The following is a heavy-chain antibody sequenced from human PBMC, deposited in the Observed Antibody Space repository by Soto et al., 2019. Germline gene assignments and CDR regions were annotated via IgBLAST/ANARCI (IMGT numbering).Heavy chain of an antibody. CDR3: ARDNYCTNGVCFLGWFDP. CDR2: IYYTGRT. J-gene: IGHJ5*02. D-gene: IGHD2-8*01. Sequence: QVLLQESGPGLVKPSETLSLTCTVSGGSVSNSNYYWSWIRQPPGEELEWIGYIYYTGRTNYNPSLKCRVNMSIDTSKNQFSLKLSSVTAADTAVYYCARDNYCTNGVCFLGWFDPWGQGTLVTVSS. CDR1: GGSVSNSNYY. V-gene: IGHV4-61*01.